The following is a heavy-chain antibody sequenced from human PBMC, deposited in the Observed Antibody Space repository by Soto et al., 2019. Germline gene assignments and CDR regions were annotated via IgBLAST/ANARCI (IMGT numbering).Heavy chain of an antibody. CDR1: GFTFSNYC. CDR3: ARAKPAEGGGYTAYRPPHY. D-gene: IGHD5-12*01. Sequence: EVQLVESGGTLVQPGGSLRLSCAASGFTFSNYCMTWVRQAPGKGLEWVASIRQDGSEIFYVDSVKGRFTISRDNAKNTLYLQMNSLRGEDTAVYYCARAKPAEGGGYTAYRPPHYWGQATLVTVSS. J-gene: IGHJ4*02. V-gene: IGHV3-7*03. CDR2: IRQDGSEI.